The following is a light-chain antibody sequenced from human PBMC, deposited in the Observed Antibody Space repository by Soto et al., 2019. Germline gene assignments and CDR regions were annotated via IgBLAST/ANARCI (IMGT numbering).Light chain of an antibody. CDR1: SSDVGGYNY. V-gene: IGLV2-14*01. Sequence: QSALTQPASVSGSPGQSIAISCTGTSSDVGGYNYVAWHQQHPGKGPKLMIFDVSDRPSGVSNRFSGSKSGNTASLTISGLQAEDEADYYCSSYTTSSTLVFGGGTKLTVL. J-gene: IGLJ3*02. CDR2: DVS. CDR3: SSYTTSSTLV.